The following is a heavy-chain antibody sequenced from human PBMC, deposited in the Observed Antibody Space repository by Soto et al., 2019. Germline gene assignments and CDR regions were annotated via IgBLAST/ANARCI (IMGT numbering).Heavy chain of an antibody. D-gene: IGHD4-17*01. CDR1: GFTFSSYG. Sequence: PGGSLRLSCAASGFTFSSYGMHWVRQAPGKGLEWVAVISYDGSNKYYADSVKGRFTISRDNSKNTLYLQMNSLRAEDTAVYYCAKPTVITHNYYGMDVWGQGTTVTVSS. V-gene: IGHV3-30*18. CDR3: AKPTVITHNYYGMDV. CDR2: ISYDGSNK. J-gene: IGHJ6*02.